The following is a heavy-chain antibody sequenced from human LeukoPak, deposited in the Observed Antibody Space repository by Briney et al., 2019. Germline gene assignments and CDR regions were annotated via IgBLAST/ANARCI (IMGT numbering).Heavy chain of an antibody. CDR2: INSDGSST. Sequence: PGGSLRLSCAASGFTFSSYWMHWVRQAPGKGLVWVSRINSDGSSTSYADSVKGRFTISRDNAKNTLYLQMNSLRAEDTAVYYCARDGGSYYGSGSYYNFDWFFTWGQGTLVTVSS. J-gene: IGHJ5*02. CDR3: ARDGGSYYGSGSYYNFDWFFT. CDR1: GFTFSSYW. V-gene: IGHV3-74*01. D-gene: IGHD3-10*01.